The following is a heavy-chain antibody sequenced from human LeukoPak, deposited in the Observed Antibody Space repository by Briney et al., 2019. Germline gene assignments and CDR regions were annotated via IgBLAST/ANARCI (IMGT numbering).Heavy chain of an antibody. J-gene: IGHJ4*02. V-gene: IGHV3-66*01. CDR1: GFTVSSNY. CDR2: IYSGDST. Sequence: GGSLRLSCAASGFTVSSNYMSWVRQAPGKGLEWVSVIYSGDSTYSADSVKGRFTISRDNSKNTLYLQMNSLRAEDTAVYYCANRNYHDRSGYYFYYYFDYWGQGTLVTVSS. CDR3: ANRNYHDRSGYYFYYYFDY. D-gene: IGHD3-22*01.